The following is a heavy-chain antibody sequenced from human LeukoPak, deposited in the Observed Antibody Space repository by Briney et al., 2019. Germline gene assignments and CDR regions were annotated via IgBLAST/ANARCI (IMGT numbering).Heavy chain of an antibody. Sequence: SETLSLTCAVYGGSFSGYYWSWIPHPPGKGREWIGEINHSVSTNYNPSLKSRVTITVDTSKNQFARTLSSVTAADTAVYYCARGRDYNYVWGSYRPPSYGMDVWGQGTTVTVSS. CDR2: INHSVST. V-gene: IGHV4-34*01. J-gene: IGHJ6*02. CDR3: ARGRDYNYVWGSYRPPSYGMDV. D-gene: IGHD3-16*02. CDR1: GGSFSGYY.